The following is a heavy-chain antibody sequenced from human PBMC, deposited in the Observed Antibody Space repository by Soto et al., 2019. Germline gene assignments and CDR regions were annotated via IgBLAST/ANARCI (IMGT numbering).Heavy chain of an antibody. Sequence: EVQLLESGGGLVQPGGSLRLSCAASGFTFSSYAMSWVRQAPGKGLEWVSAISGSGGSTYYADSVKGRFTISRDNSKNTLYLQMNSLRAEDTAVYYCATGTYYYDSSGSPRDYWGQGTLVTVSS. D-gene: IGHD3-22*01. CDR2: ISGSGGST. V-gene: IGHV3-23*01. CDR1: GFTFSSYA. J-gene: IGHJ4*02. CDR3: ATGTYYYDSSGSPRDY.